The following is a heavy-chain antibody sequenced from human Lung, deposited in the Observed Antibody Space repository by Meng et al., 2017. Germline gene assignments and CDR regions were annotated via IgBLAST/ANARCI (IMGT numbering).Heavy chain of an antibody. J-gene: IGHJ4*02. V-gene: IGHV4-34*01. Sequence: VQLPQCGAGLLTPSETLFLTCVVSGGSFIDYYWSWIRQPPGKGLEWIGEINHSGSTNYNPSLESRASISVDTSQNNLSLKLSSVTAADSAVYYCARGPTTMAHDFDYWGQGTLVTVSS. CDR2: INHSGST. CDR3: ARGPTTMAHDFDY. D-gene: IGHD4-11*01. CDR1: GGSFIDYY.